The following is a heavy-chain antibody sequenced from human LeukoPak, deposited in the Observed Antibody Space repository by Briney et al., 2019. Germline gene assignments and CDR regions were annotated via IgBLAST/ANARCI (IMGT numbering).Heavy chain of an antibody. Sequence: ASVKVSCKASGYTFTSYAMNWVRQAPGQGLEWMGWINTNTGNPTYAQGFTGRFVFSLDSSVSTAYLQISSLKAEDTAVYYCARAPDRTYYDILTGYYGWFDPWGQGTLVTVSS. CDR3: ARAPDRTYYDILTGYYGWFDP. CDR2: INTNTGNP. V-gene: IGHV7-4-1*02. D-gene: IGHD3-9*01. CDR1: GYTFTSYA. J-gene: IGHJ5*02.